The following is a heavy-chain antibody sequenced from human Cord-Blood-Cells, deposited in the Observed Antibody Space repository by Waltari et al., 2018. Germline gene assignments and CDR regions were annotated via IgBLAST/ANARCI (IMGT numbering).Heavy chain of an antibody. D-gene: IGHD3-10*01. CDR2: IYTSESS. J-gene: IGHJ3*02. CDR3: ARSTYDYGSGSYYDACDI. CDR1: GGSISSGSND. V-gene: IGHV4-61*09. Sequence: QVQLQESGPGLVKPSQTLSPTCTVSGGSISSGSNDWSWIRQPAGKGLEWLGYIYTSESSDDNPQLKSRVTISVGTAKNQSSLKLSSVTAADTAVYYCARSTYDYGSGSYYDACDILVQGTMVTVSS.